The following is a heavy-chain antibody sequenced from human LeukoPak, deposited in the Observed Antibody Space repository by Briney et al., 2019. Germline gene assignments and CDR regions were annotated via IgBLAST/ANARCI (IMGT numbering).Heavy chain of an antibody. D-gene: IGHD6-13*01. Sequence: GGSLRLSCAASGFTFSSYAMRWVRQAPGKGLEWVSAISGSGGSTDYADSVKGRFTISRDNSKNTLYLQMNSLRAEDTAVYYCARGEGQQLAKYWGQGTLVTVSS. CDR2: ISGSGGST. V-gene: IGHV3-23*01. CDR3: ARGEGQQLAKY. J-gene: IGHJ4*02. CDR1: GFTFSSYA.